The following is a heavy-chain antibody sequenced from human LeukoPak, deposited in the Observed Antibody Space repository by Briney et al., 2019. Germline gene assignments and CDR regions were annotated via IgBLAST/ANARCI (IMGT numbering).Heavy chain of an antibody. D-gene: IGHD6-19*01. V-gene: IGHV3-33*01. Sequence: PGRSLRLSCAASGFTFSSYGMHWVRQAPGKGLEWVAVIWYDGSNKYYADSVKGRFTISRDNSKNTLYLQMNSLRAEDTAVYYCARLGRSGWYPYWGQGTLVTVSS. J-gene: IGHJ4*02. CDR3: ARLGRSGWYPY. CDR2: IWYDGSNK. CDR1: GFTFSSYG.